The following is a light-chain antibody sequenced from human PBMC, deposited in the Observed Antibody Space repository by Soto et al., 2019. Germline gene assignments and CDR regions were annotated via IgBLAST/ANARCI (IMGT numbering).Light chain of an antibody. Sequence: QSALTQPASVSGSPGQSITISCTGTSSDVGGYNYVSWYQQHPGKAPKFMIYDVSNRPSGVSNRFSGSKSGNTASLTVSGLQAEDEADYYCSSYAGSNNYVFGTGTKVTVL. J-gene: IGLJ1*01. CDR1: SSDVGGYNY. CDR3: SSYAGSNNYV. V-gene: IGLV2-14*01. CDR2: DVS.